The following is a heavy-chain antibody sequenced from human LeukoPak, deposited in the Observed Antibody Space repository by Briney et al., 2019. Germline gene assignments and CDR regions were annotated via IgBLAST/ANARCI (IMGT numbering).Heavy chain of an antibody. J-gene: IGHJ3*02. D-gene: IGHD3-10*01. CDR3: ATLYYYASGSYYNEDAFDI. V-gene: IGHV3-21*01. CDR2: ISSSSSYI. Sequence: PGGCLRLSCAASGFTFSSYSMNWVRQAPGKGLEWVSSISSSSSYIYYADSVKGRFTISRDNAKNSLYLQMNSLRAEDTAVYYCATLYYYASGSYYNEDAFDIWGQGTMVTVSS. CDR1: GFTFSSYS.